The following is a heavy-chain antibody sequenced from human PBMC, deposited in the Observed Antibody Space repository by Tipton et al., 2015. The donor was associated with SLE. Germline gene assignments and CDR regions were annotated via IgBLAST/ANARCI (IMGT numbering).Heavy chain of an antibody. CDR3: ASLSAPSDY. V-gene: IGHV3-74*01. CDR2: IDPDGSRT. CDR1: SFTFSSYW. Sequence: SLRLSCTASSFTFSSYWMHWVRQVPGKGLVWVSEIDPDGSRTNYADYVEGRFTISRDNAKNTLSLQMNSLRVDDTGVHYCASLSAPSDYWGQGTLVTVSS. J-gene: IGHJ4*02.